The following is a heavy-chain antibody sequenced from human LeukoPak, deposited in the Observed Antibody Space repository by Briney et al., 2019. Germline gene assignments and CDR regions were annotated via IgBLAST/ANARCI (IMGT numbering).Heavy chain of an antibody. CDR1: GGSISNYY. D-gene: IGHD6-6*01. J-gene: IGHJ4*02. CDR3: ARGAVLSVATRPVVDY. V-gene: IGHV4-59*08. CDR2: IYSSGST. Sequence: KASETLSLTCIVSGGSISNYYWNWIRQPPGKGLEWIGYIYSSGSTNYNPSLKSRVSISVDTAKNQFSLKLSSVTAADTAVYYCARGAVLSVATRPVVDYWGQGTLVTVSS.